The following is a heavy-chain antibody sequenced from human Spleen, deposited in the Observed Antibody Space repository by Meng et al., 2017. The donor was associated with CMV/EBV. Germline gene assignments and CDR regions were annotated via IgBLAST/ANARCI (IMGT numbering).Heavy chain of an antibody. CDR1: GYTFTGYY. J-gene: IGHJ4*02. CDR2: INPNSGGT. D-gene: IGHD1-7*01. V-gene: IGHV1-2*02. CDR3: ARSRRYIDSRGGRELVLSSDY. Sequence: ASVKVSCKASGYTFTGYYMHWVRQALGQGLEWMGWINPNSGGTNYAQKFQGRVTMTRDTSISTAYMELSRLRSDDTAVYYCARSRRYIDSRGGRELVLSSDYWGQGTLVTVSS.